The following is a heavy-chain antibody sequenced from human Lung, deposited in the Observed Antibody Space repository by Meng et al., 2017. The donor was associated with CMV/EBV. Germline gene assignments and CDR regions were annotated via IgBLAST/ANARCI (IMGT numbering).Heavy chain of an antibody. D-gene: IGHD2-8*01. V-gene: IGHV1-2*02. Sequence: ASVNVSCKASGYTFTGYNIHWVRQAPGQGLEWMGWINPHSGDTKYAQKFQGRVTLTTDTSINTAYMEVSRLKSDDTAVFFCARLFHTSLCTNYYYGMDVWGLGTTVTVSS. CDR3: ARLFHTSLCTNYYYGMDV. CDR2: INPHSGDT. J-gene: IGHJ6*02. CDR1: GYTFTGYN.